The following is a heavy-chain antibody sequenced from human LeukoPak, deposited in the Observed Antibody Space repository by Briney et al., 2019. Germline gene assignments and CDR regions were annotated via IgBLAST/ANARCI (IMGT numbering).Heavy chain of an antibody. D-gene: IGHD5-18*01. CDR1: GGSISSYY. CDR3: ARQDTAMVYFDY. Sequence: SETLSLTCTASGGSISSYYWSWIRQPPGKGLEWIGYIYYSGSTNYNPSLKSRVTISVDTSKNQFSLKLSSVTAADTAVYYCARQDTAMVYFDYWGQGTLVTVSS. V-gene: IGHV4-59*01. J-gene: IGHJ4*02. CDR2: IYYSGST.